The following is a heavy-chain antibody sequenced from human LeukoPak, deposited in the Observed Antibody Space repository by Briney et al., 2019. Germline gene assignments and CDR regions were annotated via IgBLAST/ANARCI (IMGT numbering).Heavy chain of an antibody. Sequence: SGGSLRLSCAASGFTFSSYAMHWVRQAPGKGLERVAVISYDGSNKYYADSVKGRFTISRDNSKNTLYLQMNSLRAEDTAVYYCARTSYYNYYQYGMDVWGQGTTVTVSS. CDR2: ISYDGSNK. D-gene: IGHD3-10*01. V-gene: IGHV3-30-3*01. CDR1: GFTFSSYA. CDR3: ARTSYYNYYQYGMDV. J-gene: IGHJ6*02.